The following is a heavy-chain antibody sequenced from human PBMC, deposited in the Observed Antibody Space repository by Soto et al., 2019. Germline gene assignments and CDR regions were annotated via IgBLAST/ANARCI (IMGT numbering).Heavy chain of an antibody. Sequence: QVQLVESGGGVVQPGRSLRLSCTASGFTFTDFGMHWVRQAPGKGLEWVALIWYDGSKRYYADSVKGRFTISRDTSKNVVYLQMNSLRAEDTALYYCARDYCSTSSCYDYWGQGSLVIVSS. V-gene: IGHV3-33*01. CDR1: GFTFTDFG. CDR3: ARDYCSTSSCYDY. J-gene: IGHJ4*02. D-gene: IGHD2-2*01. CDR2: IWYDGSKR.